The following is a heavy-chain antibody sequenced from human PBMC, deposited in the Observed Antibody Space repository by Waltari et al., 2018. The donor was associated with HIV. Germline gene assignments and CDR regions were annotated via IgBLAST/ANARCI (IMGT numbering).Heavy chain of an antibody. J-gene: IGHJ1*01. CDR3: ARGHYYDSSGYLSAEYFQH. CDR1: GGSISSYY. V-gene: IGHV4-59*01. Sequence: QVQLQESGPGLVKPSETLSLTCTVSGGSISSYYWSWIRQPPGKGLEWIGYIYYSGSTNYNPSLKSRVTISVDTSKNQFSLKLSSVTAADTAVYYCARGHYYDSSGYLSAEYFQHWGQGTLVTVSS. CDR2: IYYSGST. D-gene: IGHD3-22*01.